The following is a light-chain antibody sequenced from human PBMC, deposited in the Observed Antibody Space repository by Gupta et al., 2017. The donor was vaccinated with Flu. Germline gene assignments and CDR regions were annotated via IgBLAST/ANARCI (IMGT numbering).Light chain of an antibody. CDR3: QHCYSTPFT. CDR2: AAS. J-gene: IGKJ3*01. V-gene: IGKV1-39*01. Sequence: PSSLSASVGDRVTITSLASQSISSHLNWYQHKTGKAPNLLIFAASDLQSGVPSRFSGSGSGTEFTLTISSLQAEDFATYFCQHCYSTPFTFGHGTNVDI. CDR1: QSISSH.